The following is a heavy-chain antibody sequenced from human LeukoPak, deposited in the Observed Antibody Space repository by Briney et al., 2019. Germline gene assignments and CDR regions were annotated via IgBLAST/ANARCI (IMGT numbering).Heavy chain of an antibody. CDR2: IYYSGST. Sequence: SETLSLTCTVSGGSISTSDYYWGWIRQPPGKGLEWIGSIYYSGSTYYNPSLKSRVTISVDTSKNQFSLKLTSVTAADTAVYYCARVGHSYNSYYYYMDVWGKGTTVTVSS. D-gene: IGHD5-18*01. V-gene: IGHV4-39*07. CDR3: ARVGHSYNSYYYYMDV. J-gene: IGHJ6*03. CDR1: GGSISTSDYY.